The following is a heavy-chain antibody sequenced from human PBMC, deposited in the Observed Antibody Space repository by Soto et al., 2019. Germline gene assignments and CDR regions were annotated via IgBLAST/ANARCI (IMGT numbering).Heavy chain of an antibody. CDR2: IIPIFGTA. D-gene: IGHD6-25*01. CDR1: GGTFSSYA. CDR3: ARAPLGGPAYYYYGMDV. V-gene: IGHV1-69*12. Sequence: QVQLVQSGAEVKKPGSSVKVSCKASGGTFSSYAISWVRQAPGQGHEWMGGIIPIFGTANYAQKFQGRVTITADVSTSTAYMELSSLRSEDTAVYYCARAPLGGPAYYYYGMDVWGQGTTVTVSS. J-gene: IGHJ6*02.